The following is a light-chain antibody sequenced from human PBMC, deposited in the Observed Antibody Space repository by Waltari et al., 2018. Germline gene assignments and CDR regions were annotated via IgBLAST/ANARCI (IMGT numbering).Light chain of an antibody. CDR2: TAS. V-gene: IGKV1-39*01. Sequence: DIQMTQSPSSLSASVGDRVTITCRASQSIGSNLNWYQQRPGKAPNLLMYTASSLQSGVPSRFSGSGSGTEFTLTLTGLQPEDFATYYCQQSDSLPYTFGQGTKLEIK. CDR1: QSIGSN. CDR3: QQSDSLPYT. J-gene: IGKJ2*01.